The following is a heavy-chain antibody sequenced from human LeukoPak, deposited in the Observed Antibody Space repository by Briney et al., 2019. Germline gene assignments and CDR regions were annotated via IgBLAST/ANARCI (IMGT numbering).Heavy chain of an antibody. CDR1: GGSISSSSYY. CDR2: IYYSGST. D-gene: IGHD3-22*01. V-gene: IGHV4-31*03. J-gene: IGHJ3*02. CDR3: AGAYYYDSSGYPHDAFDI. Sequence: SETLSLTCTVSGGSISSSSYYWGWIRQHPGKGLEWIGYIYYSGSTYYNPSLKSRVTISVDTSKNQFSLKLSSVTAADTAVYYCAGAYYYDSSGYPHDAFDIWGQGTMVTVSS.